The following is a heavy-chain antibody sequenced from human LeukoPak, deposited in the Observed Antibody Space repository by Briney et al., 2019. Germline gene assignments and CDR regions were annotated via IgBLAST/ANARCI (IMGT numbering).Heavy chain of an antibody. CDR3: ARALGTGLVDY. J-gene: IGHJ4*02. CDR2: IYYSGST. D-gene: IGHD2-8*02. CDR1: GGSISSSSYY. V-gene: IGHV4-39*07. Sequence: SETLSLTCTVSGGSISSSSYYWGWIRLPPGKGLEWIGSIYYSGSTYYNPSLKSRVTLSLDTSNKRFSLKLNSVTAADTAVYYCARALGTGLVDYWGQGTLVTVSS.